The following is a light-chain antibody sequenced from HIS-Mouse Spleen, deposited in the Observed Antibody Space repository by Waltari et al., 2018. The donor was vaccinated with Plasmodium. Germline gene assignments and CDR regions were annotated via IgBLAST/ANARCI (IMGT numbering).Light chain of an antibody. V-gene: IGKV1-39*01. CDR3: QQSYSTWT. CDR2: AAS. CDR1: QSISSY. J-gene: IGKJ1*01. Sequence: IQITQSPSSLSASVGHRVTITYRASQSISSYLNWYQQKPGKAPKLLIYAASSLQSGVPSRFSGSGSGTDFTLTISSLQPEDFATYYWQQSYSTWTFGQGTKVEIK.